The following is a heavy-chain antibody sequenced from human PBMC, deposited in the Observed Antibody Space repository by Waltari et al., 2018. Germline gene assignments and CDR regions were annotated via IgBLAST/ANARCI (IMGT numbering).Heavy chain of an antibody. V-gene: IGHV1-3*01. Sequence: QVQLVQSGAEVKKPGASVKVSCKASGYTFTSYAMHWVRQAPGQRLEWMGWINAGNGNTKYSQKFQGRVTITRDTSASTAYMELSSLRSEDTAVYYCARGAGYYGSARLDNWFDPWGQGTLVTVSS. CDR3: ARGAGYYGSARLDNWFDP. J-gene: IGHJ5*02. CDR1: GYTFTSYA. CDR2: INAGNGNT. D-gene: IGHD3-10*01.